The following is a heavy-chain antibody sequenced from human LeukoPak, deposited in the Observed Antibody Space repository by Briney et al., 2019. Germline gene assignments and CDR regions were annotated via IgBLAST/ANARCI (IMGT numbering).Heavy chain of an antibody. CDR3: ARMTFGGMDF. J-gene: IGHJ6*04. D-gene: IGHD3-16*01. Sequence: PGGSLRLSCAASGITLSDQYMEWVRQTPGKGLEGVGRTRSKVNNHTTEYAASVKGRFTISRDDSNNSLYLQMNSLKTEDTAVYYCARMTFGGMDFWGKGTTVTVSS. CDR1: GITLSDQY. CDR2: TRSKVNNHTT. V-gene: IGHV3-72*01.